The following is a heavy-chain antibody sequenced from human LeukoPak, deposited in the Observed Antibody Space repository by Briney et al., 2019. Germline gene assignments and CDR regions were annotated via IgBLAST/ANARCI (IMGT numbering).Heavy chain of an antibody. CDR3: ARVTRTHDAFDV. D-gene: IGHD2-21*02. CDR1: GDSINNF. Sequence: SETLSLTCTVSGDSINNFWTWIRQPPGKGLEWLGYIYSRGTTAYNPSLESRLTMSTDTSKNQFSLTLRSVTTADTAVYFCARVTRTHDAFDVWGQPIRVTVSS. CDR2: IYSRGTT. V-gene: IGHV4-59*01. J-gene: IGHJ3*01.